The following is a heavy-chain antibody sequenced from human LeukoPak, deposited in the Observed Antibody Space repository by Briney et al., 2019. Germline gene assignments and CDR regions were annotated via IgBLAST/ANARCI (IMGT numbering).Heavy chain of an antibody. CDR2: ISDSGGST. Sequence: GGSLRLSCAASGFTFYNYAMSWVRQAPGKGLEWVSTISDSGGSTYYADSVKGRFTISRDNSKDTLYLQMNSLRAEDTAVYYCAKDKIYYDAWGQGTLVTVSS. D-gene: IGHD3-22*01. CDR3: AKDKIYYDA. V-gene: IGHV3-23*01. CDR1: GFTFYNYA. J-gene: IGHJ5*02.